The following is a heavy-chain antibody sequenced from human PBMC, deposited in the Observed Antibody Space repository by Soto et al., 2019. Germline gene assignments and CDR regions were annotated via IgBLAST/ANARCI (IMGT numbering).Heavy chain of an antibody. J-gene: IGHJ4*02. CDR3: XXSXSXCGVDCSFYFXF. V-gene: IGHV5-51*01. D-gene: IGHD2-21*02. CDR1: GYSFSDYW. Sequence: GESLKISCKASGYSFSDYWIGWVRQMPGKGLEWMGIIYPGDSNARNSPSLQGHVTISADKSISTAYLQWGSLKASDSVIYFCXXSXSXCGVDCSFYFXFWGXGXXVT. CDR2: IYPGDSNA.